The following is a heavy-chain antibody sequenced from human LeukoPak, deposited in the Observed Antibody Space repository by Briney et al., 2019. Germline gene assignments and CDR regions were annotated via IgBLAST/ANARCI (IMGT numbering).Heavy chain of an antibody. J-gene: IGHJ5*02. CDR1: GFTFSSYW. Sequence: PGRSLRLSCAASGFTFSSYWMSWVRQAPGKGLEWVANIKQDGSEKYYVDSVKGRFTVSRDNAKNSLYLQMNSLRAEDTAVYYCARSANYGVNWFDPWGQGTLVTVSS. V-gene: IGHV3-7*05. CDR3: ARSANYGVNWFDP. D-gene: IGHD4-17*01. CDR2: IKQDGSEK.